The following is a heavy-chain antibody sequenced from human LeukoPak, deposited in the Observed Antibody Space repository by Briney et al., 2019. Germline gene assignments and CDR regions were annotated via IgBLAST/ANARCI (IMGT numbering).Heavy chain of an antibody. CDR1: GFSFSGCW. CDR2: IKEDGSEK. D-gene: IGHD2/OR15-2a*01. CDR3: ARRGSTDY. Sequence: GGSLRLSCAASGFSFSGCWMTWVRQAPGKGLEWVANIKEDGSEKYYADFVKGRFTISRDNAKNSLDLQMNSLRAEDTAVYYCARRGSTDYWGQGTLVTVSS. V-gene: IGHV3-7*03. J-gene: IGHJ4*02.